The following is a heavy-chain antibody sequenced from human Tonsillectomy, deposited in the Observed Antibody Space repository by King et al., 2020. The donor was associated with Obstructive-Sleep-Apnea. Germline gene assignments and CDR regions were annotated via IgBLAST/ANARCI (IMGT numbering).Heavy chain of an antibody. CDR3: ASGYYYESSGYWGPFDY. J-gene: IGHJ4*02. V-gene: IGHV1-69*01. Sequence: QLVQSGAEVKKPGSSVKVSCKASGGTFSNYAISWVRQAPGQGLEWMGGIIPIFGTANYAQKFQGRVTITADESTSTGYMVLSSLRSEDTAVYYCASGYYYESSGYWGPFDYWGQGTLVTVSS. D-gene: IGHD3-22*01. CDR1: GGTFSNYA. CDR2: IIPIFGTA.